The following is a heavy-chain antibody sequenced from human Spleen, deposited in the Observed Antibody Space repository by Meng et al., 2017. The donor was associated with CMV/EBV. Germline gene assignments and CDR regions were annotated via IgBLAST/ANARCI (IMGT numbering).Heavy chain of an antibody. D-gene: IGHD6-19*01. V-gene: IGHV3-7*01. J-gene: IGHJ6*02. CDR1: GFTFSSYW. CDR3: ARTTRDVAVAGTSYYYGMDV. CDR2: IKQDGSEK. Sequence: GESLKISCAASGFTFSSYWMSWVRQAPGKGLEWVANIKQDGSEKYYVDSVKGRFTISRDNARNSLYLQMNSLRAEDTSVYYCARTTRDVAVAGTSYYYGMDVWGQGTTVTVSS.